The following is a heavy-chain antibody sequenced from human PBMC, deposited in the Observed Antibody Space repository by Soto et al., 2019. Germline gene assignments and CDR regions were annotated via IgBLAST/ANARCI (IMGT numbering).Heavy chain of an antibody. D-gene: IGHD3-3*01. CDR2: INHSGST. J-gene: IGHJ4*02. CDR1: GASFSGYY. Sequence: QSLTCAVYGASFSGYYWSWIRQPPGKGLEWIGEINHSGSTNYNPSLKSRVTISVDTSKNQFSLKLSSVTAADTAVYYCARVLAYYDFWSGYHTYYFDYWGQGTLVTVSS. V-gene: IGHV4-34*01. CDR3: ARVLAYYDFWSGYHTYYFDY.